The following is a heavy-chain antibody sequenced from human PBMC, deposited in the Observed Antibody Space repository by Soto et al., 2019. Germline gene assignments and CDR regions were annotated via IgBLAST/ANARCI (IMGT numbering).Heavy chain of an antibody. D-gene: IGHD2-2*01. CDR3: ARTNERVVPAAHNYYYYGMDV. J-gene: IGHJ6*02. Sequence: GASVKVSCKASGYTFTGYYMHWVRQAPGQGLEWMGWINPNSGGTNYAQKFQGWVTMTRDTSISTAYMELSRLRSDDTAVYYCARTNERVVPAAHNYYYYGMDVWGQGTTVTVSS. V-gene: IGHV1-2*04. CDR2: INPNSGGT. CDR1: GYTFTGYY.